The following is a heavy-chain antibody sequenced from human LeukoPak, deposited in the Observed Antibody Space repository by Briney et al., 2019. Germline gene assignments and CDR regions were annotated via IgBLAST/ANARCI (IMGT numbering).Heavy chain of an antibody. CDR1: GFTFSSYG. D-gene: IGHD2-21*02. CDR3: ARDIGVVTATRRRYYYGMDV. V-gene: IGHV3-33*01. CDR2: IWYDGSNK. J-gene: IGHJ6*02. Sequence: LKISCAAPGFTFSSYGMHGVRQAPGKGLEWVAVIWYDGSNKYYADSVKGRFTISRDNSKNTLYLQMNSLRAEETAVYYCARDIGVVTATRRRYYYGMDVWGQGTTVTVSS.